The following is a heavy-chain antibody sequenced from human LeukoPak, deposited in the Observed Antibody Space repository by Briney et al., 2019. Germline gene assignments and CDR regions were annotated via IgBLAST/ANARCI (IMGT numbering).Heavy chain of an antibody. V-gene: IGHV3-48*01. Sequence: GGSLRLSCAASGFTFSNHNMDWVRQAPGKGLEWISYISGRGEAIFYADSVQGRFTISRDNAKNSIYLQMNGLTAEDTAVYYCASRYGGVSPNYFDYWGQGTLVTVSS. CDR2: ISGRGEAI. CDR3: ASRYGGVSPNYFDY. CDR1: GFTFSNHN. D-gene: IGHD4-23*01. J-gene: IGHJ4*02.